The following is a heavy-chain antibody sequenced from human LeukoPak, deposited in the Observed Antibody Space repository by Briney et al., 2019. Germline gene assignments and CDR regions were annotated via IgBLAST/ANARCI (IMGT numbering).Heavy chain of an antibody. Sequence: SETLSLTCTVSGGSISSYYWSWIRQPPGKGLQWLGYIYYSGSTNYNPSLKSRVTISVDTSKNQFSLKLSSVTAADTAVYYCARGAVIAAADEYYYGMGVWGQGTTVTVSS. CDR1: GGSISSYY. CDR3: ARGAVIAAADEYYYGMGV. J-gene: IGHJ6*02. V-gene: IGHV4-59*01. D-gene: IGHD6-13*01. CDR2: IYYSGST.